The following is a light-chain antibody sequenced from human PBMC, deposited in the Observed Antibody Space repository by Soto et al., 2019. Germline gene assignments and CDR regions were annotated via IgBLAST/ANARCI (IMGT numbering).Light chain of an antibody. CDR2: DAS. CDR1: QSISNH. J-gene: IGKJ4*01. Sequence: DIQMTQSPSSLSASVEDRVIITCRASQSISNHLNWYQQKPGKAPKLLIYDASNLETGVPSRFSGSGPGTDFTFTISSLQPEDIATYYCQQYDNLPLTFGGGTKVDIK. CDR3: QQYDNLPLT. V-gene: IGKV1-33*01.